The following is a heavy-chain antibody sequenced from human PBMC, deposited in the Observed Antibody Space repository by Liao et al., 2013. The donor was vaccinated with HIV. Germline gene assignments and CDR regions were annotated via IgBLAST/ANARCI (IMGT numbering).Heavy chain of an antibody. J-gene: IGHJ5*02. CDR1: GGSISTGSYH. D-gene: IGHD2-21*01. Sequence: QLQLQESGPGLVKPSETLSLTCTVSGGSISTGSYHWGWIRQPPGKGLEWIGNIYYSGTTNYNPSLKSRVTILVDTSKNQFSLKLNSVTAADTAVYYCARALPSKGGSGFFVAFDPWGPGTLVTVSS. CDR3: ARALPSKGGSGFFVAFDP. CDR2: IYYSGTT. V-gene: IGHV4-39*07.